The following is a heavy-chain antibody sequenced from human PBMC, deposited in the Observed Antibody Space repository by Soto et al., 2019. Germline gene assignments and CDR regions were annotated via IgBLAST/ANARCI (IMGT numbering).Heavy chain of an antibody. CDR3: ARTPYRSGMDV. CDR2: IFSNDEK. D-gene: IGHD2-2*02. J-gene: IGHJ6*02. V-gene: IGHV2-26*01. CDR1: VFSLSNAKMG. Sequence: GSGPPLVKPTETLALTCTVCVFSLSNAKMGVRLVRQPPGKALEWLAHIFSNDEKSYSTSLKSRLTISKDTSKSQVVLTMTNMDPVDTATYYCARTPYRSGMDVWGQGTTVTVSS.